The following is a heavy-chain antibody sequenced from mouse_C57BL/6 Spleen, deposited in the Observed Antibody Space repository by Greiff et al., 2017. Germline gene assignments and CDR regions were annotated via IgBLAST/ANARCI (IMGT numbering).Heavy chain of an antibody. Sequence: VQLQQSGAELVKPGASVKMSCKASGYTFTSYWITWVKQRPGQGLEWIGDIYPGSGSTNYNEKFKSKATLTVDTSSSTAYMQLSSLTSEDSAVYYCARSLDYGFYAMDYWGQGTSVTVSS. V-gene: IGHV1-55*01. CDR3: ARSLDYGFYAMDY. J-gene: IGHJ4*01. CDR1: GYTFTSYW. D-gene: IGHD2-4*01. CDR2: IYPGSGST.